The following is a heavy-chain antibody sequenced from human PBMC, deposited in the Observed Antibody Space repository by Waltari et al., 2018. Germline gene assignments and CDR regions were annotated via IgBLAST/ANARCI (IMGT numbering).Heavy chain of an antibody. D-gene: IGHD5-12*01. CDR2: INHGGVT. V-gene: IGHV4-34*02. J-gene: IGHJ6*02. CDR3: ARWRGEGSNYIYYFYGLDV. Sequence: QVHLQQWGAGLLKPSETLSLTCDIQGGSLSGYYWSWIRQSPGKGLEWIGEINHGGVTNDRPSLRSRVTISMEKSKNQFSLRLTSVTAADTAVYDCARWRGEGSNYIYYFYGLDVWGQGTTVAVSS. CDR1: GGSLSGYY.